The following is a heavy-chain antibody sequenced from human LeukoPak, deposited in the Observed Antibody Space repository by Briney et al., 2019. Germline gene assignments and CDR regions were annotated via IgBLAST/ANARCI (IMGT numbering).Heavy chain of an antibody. CDR1: GYSFSSYG. CDR2: INGYNGDT. Sequence: EASVKVSCKASGYSFSSYGITWVRQAPGQGLEWMGWINGYNGDTYYALKLQDRVTMTADTSTNTAYMELRSLRSDDTAVYYCAREGTGTYRGGGNYWGQGTLVTVSS. D-gene: IGHD1-26*01. CDR3: AREGTGTYRGGGNY. V-gene: IGHV1-18*01. J-gene: IGHJ4*02.